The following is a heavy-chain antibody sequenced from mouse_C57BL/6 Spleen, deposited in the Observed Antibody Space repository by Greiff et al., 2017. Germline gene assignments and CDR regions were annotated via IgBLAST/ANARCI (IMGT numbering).Heavy chain of an antibody. CDR1: GFNIKDDY. CDR2: IDPENGDT. D-gene: IGHD3-2*02. V-gene: IGHV14-4*01. J-gene: IGHJ2*01. Sequence: EVQLQQSGAELVRPGASVKLSCTASGFNIKDDYMHWVKQRPEQGLEWIGWIDPENGDTEYASKFQGKATITADTSSNTAYLQLSSLTSEDTAVYYCTTFGQLSYHGYFDYWGQGTTLTVSS. CDR3: TTFGQLSYHGYFDY.